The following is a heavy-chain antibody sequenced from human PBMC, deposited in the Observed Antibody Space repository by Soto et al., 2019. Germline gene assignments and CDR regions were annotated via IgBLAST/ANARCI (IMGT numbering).Heavy chain of an antibody. CDR3: ARYESMTPPVYGSSWYLMDHQMYYFDY. CDR2: INHSGST. V-gene: IGHV4-34*01. D-gene: IGHD6-13*01. CDR1: GGSFSGYY. Sequence: SETLSLTCAVYGGSFSGYYWSWIRQPPGKGLEWIGEINHSGSTNYNPSLKSRVTISVDTSKNQFSLKLSSVTAADTAVYYCARYESMTPPVYGSSWYLMDHQMYYFDYWGQGTLVTVSS. J-gene: IGHJ4*02.